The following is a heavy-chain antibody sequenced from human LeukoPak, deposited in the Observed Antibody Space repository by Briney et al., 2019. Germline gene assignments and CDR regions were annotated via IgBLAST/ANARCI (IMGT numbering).Heavy chain of an antibody. CDR2: INPNSGGT. D-gene: IGHD1-26*01. CDR1: GYSFTGYY. CDR3: ARGWSGSYTPFDY. J-gene: IGHJ4*02. V-gene: IGHV1-2*02. Sequence: ASVKVSCKASGYSFTGYYMHWVRQAPGQGLEWMGWINPNSGGTNYAQKFQGRVTMTRDTSISTAYMELSSLISDDTAVYYCARGWSGSYTPFDYWGQGTLVTVSS.